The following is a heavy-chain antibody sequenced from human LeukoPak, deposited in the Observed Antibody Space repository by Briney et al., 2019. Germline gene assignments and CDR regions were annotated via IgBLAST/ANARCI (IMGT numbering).Heavy chain of an antibody. V-gene: IGHV3-11*06. Sequence: GGSLRLSCAASGFTFSDYYMSWIRQAPGKGLEWVSYISSSRSYTNYADSVKGRFTISRDNAKNSLYLQMNSLRAEDTAVYYCSVTAILRLANGGSWFDPWGQGTLVTVSS. CDR3: SVTAILRLANGGSWFDP. CDR1: GFTFSDYY. D-gene: IGHD2-21*02. J-gene: IGHJ5*02. CDR2: ISSSRSYT.